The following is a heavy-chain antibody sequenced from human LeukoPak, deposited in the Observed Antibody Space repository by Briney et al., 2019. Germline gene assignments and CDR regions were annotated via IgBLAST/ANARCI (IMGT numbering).Heavy chain of an antibody. Sequence: SETLSLTCTVSGGSISSYYWSWIRQPAGKGLEWIGRIYTSGSTNYNASLKSRVSMSVDASKNQFSLKLSSVTAADTAVFYCARENSGSYREFDYWGQGTLVTVSS. V-gene: IGHV4-4*07. CDR3: ARENSGSYREFDY. J-gene: IGHJ4*02. CDR2: IYTSGST. CDR1: GGSISSYY. D-gene: IGHD1-26*01.